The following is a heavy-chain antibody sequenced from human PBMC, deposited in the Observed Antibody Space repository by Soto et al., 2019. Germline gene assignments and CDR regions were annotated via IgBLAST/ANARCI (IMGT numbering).Heavy chain of an antibody. CDR2: IYYSGST. D-gene: IGHD1-7*01. CDR1: GGSISSGGYY. CDR3: ARACNWNYRYYFDY. V-gene: IGHV4-31*03. J-gene: IGHJ4*02. Sequence: QVQLQESGPGLVKPSQTLSLTCTVSGGSISSGGYYWSWIRQHLGKGLEWIGYIYYSGSTYYIPSLKSRVTISVDKSKNQFCLKLSSVTAADTAVYYCARACNWNYRYYFDYWGQGTLVTVSS.